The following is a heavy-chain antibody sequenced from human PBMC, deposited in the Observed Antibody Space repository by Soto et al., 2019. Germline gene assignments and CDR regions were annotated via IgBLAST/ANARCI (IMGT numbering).Heavy chain of an antibody. CDR3: ARDLDNWNDVPYYYYGMDV. J-gene: IGHJ6*02. D-gene: IGHD1-20*01. CDR1: GDSISDTIYY. Sequence: PSETLSLTCRVSGDSISDTIYYWGWIRQPPGMGLEWIGSIHYSGSTQFHPSFKSRVTMSVDTSKNQFSLKLSSVTAADTAVYYCARDLDNWNDVPYYYYGMDVWGQGTTVTVSS. V-gene: IGHV4-39*07. CDR2: IHYSGST.